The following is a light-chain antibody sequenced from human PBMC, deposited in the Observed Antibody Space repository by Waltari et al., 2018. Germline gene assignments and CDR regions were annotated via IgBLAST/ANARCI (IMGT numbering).Light chain of an antibody. CDR1: QSVSSY. V-gene: IGKV3-11*01. CDR2: DAS. Sequence: EIVLTQSPATLSLSPGERATLSCRASQSVSSYLAWYQQKPGQAPRLLIYDASNRATGIPARFSGSGSGTDFTLAIGSLEPEDFAVYYCQQRSNLPLTFGPGTKVDIK. CDR3: QQRSNLPLT. J-gene: IGKJ3*01.